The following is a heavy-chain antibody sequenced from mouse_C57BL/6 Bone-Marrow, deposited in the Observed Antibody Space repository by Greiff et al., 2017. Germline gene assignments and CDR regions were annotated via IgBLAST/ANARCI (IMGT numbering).Heavy chain of an antibody. CDR1: GFTFSSYA. CDR2: ISDGGSYT. V-gene: IGHV5-4*01. Sequence: EVQRVESGGGLVKPGGSLKLSCAASGFTFSSYAMSWVRQTPEKRLEWVATISDGGSYTYYPDNVKGRFTISSDNAKNNLYLQMSHLKSEDTAMYYCARDPHYSNYEGFAYWGQGTLVTVSA. D-gene: IGHD2-5*01. J-gene: IGHJ3*01. CDR3: ARDPHYSNYEGFAY.